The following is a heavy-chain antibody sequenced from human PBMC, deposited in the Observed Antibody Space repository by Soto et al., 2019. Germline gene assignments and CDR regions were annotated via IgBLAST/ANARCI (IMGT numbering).Heavy chain of an antibody. J-gene: IGHJ4*02. CDR3: ARSDGRY. CDR1: GGSISSYY. Sequence: ETLSLTCTVSGGSISSYYWSWIRQPPGKGLEWIGYIYYSGSTNYNPSLKSRVTISVDTSKNQFSLKLSSVTAADTAVYYCARSDGRYWGKGTLVTVSS. V-gene: IGHV4-59*01. CDR2: IYYSGST.